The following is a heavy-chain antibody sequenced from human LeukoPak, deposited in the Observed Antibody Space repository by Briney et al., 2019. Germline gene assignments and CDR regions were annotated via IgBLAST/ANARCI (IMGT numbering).Heavy chain of an antibody. CDR2: ISWNSGSI. V-gene: IGHV3-9*01. CDR3: AKEAGGGYHFDL. D-gene: IGHD2-8*02. CDR1: GFTFDDYA. J-gene: IGHJ2*01. Sequence: HPGGSLRLSCAASGFTFDDYAMHWVRHAPGKGLEWVSGISWNSGSIGYADSVKGRFTISRDNAKNSLYLQMNSLRAEDTALYYCAKEAGGGYHFDLWGRGTLVTVSS.